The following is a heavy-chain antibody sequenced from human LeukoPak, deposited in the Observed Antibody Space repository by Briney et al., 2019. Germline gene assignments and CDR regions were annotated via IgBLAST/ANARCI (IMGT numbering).Heavy chain of an antibody. CDR2: ISSSSSYI. Sequence: KPGGSLRLSCAASGFTFSSYSMNWVRQAPGKGLEWVSSISSSSSYIYYADSVKGRFTISRDNAKNSLYLQMNSLRAEDTAVYYCARGRADTNDAFDIWGQGTMVTVSS. CDR3: ARGRADTNDAFDI. V-gene: IGHV3-21*01. D-gene: IGHD5-18*01. J-gene: IGHJ3*02. CDR1: GFTFSSYS.